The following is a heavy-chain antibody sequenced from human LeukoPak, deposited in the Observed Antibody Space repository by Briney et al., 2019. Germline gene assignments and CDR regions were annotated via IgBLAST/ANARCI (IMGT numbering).Heavy chain of an antibody. Sequence: SETLSLTCAVSGRSTSSNHWWSWVRQSPDKGLEWIGEIDNSGKTNYNPSLKSRVSVSVDKSKNNFSLKMTSVTAADTAIYFCATDYFKYNDGSGPFEYWGQGTLVTVSS. V-gene: IGHV4-4*02. D-gene: IGHD3-22*01. CDR1: GRSTSSNHW. CDR3: ATDYFKYNDGSGPFEY. J-gene: IGHJ4*02. CDR2: IDNSGKT.